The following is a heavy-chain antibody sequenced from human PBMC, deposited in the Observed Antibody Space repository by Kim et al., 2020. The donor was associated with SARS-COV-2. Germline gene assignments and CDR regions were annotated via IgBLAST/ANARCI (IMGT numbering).Heavy chain of an antibody. Sequence: GGSLRLSCAASGFTFSSYAMSWVRQAPGKGLEWVSAISGSGGSTYYADSVKGRFTISRDNSKNTLYLQMNSLRAEDTAVYYCAKEWSYYYDSSGYYSSYFDYWGQGTLVTVSS. CDR1: GFTFSSYA. D-gene: IGHD3-22*01. CDR2: ISGSGGST. J-gene: IGHJ4*02. CDR3: AKEWSYYYDSSGYYSSYFDY. V-gene: IGHV3-23*01.